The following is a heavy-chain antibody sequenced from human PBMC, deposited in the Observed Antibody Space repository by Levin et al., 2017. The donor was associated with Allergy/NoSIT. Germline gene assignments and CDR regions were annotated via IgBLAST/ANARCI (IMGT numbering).Heavy chain of an antibody. CDR3: ARLEYDSSGSDY. Sequence: SVKVSCKASGGTFSSYAISWVRQAPGQGLEWMGGIIPIFGTANYAQKFQGRVTITADKSTSTAYMELSSLRSEDTAVYYCARLEYDSSGSDYWGQGTLVTVSS. D-gene: IGHD3-22*01. V-gene: IGHV1-69*06. CDR2: IIPIFGTA. J-gene: IGHJ4*02. CDR1: GGTFSSYA.